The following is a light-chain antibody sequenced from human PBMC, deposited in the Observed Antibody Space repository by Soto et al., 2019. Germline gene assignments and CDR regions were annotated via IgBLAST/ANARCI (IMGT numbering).Light chain of an antibody. CDR1: QNITNNY. CDR3: QQHGNSPRT. CDR2: GAS. Sequence: EIVLTQSPGTLSLSPGERATLPCRASQNITNNYVAWYQHKPGQAPRLLIYGASSRATGIPVRFSGSGSGTDFTLTISRLEPEDFAVYYCQQHGNSPRTFGQGTNVDIK. V-gene: IGKV3-20*01. J-gene: IGKJ1*01.